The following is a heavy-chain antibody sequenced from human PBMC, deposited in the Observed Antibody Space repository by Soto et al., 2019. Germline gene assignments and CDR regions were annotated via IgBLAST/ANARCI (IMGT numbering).Heavy chain of an antibody. D-gene: IGHD3-22*01. J-gene: IGHJ4*02. Sequence: QVQLQESGPRLVKPSESLSLTCTVSGGSISSHYWTWIRQPPGKGLEYIGCMYYSGYTNYNPSLRSRVTRALDTSKSQFSLRLTAVTAADTAVYYCARGANYYDSVGYYDYWGQGTLVSVSS. V-gene: IGHV4-59*11. CDR3: ARGANYYDSVGYYDY. CDR1: GGSISSHY. CDR2: MYYSGYT.